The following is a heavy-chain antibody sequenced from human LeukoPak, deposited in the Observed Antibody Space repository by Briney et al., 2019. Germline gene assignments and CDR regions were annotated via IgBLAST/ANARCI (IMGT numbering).Heavy chain of an antibody. CDR3: ARQRGNYYDSSGYSFRYFDL. V-gene: IGHV5-51*01. CDR2: IYPGDFDT. Sequence: GESLKISCKGSGYSFTSYWIGWVRQMPGKGLEWMGVIYPGDFDTRYSPSFQGQVTISADKSISTAYLQWSSLKASDTAMYYCARQRGNYYDSSGYSFRYFDLWGRGTLVTVSS. J-gene: IGHJ2*01. CDR1: GYSFTSYW. D-gene: IGHD3-22*01.